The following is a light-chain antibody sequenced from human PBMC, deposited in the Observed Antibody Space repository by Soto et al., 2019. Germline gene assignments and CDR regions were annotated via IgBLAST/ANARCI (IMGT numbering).Light chain of an antibody. CDR3: QQYVTYWT. V-gene: IGKV1-5*03. CDR1: QSISSW. Sequence: DIQMPKSPSTLSASVGDRVTITCRASQSISSWLAWYQQKPGKAPKLLIYKASTLKSGVPSRFSGSGSGTEFTLTINSLQPDDFATYYCQQYVTYWTFGQ. J-gene: IGKJ1*01. CDR2: KAS.